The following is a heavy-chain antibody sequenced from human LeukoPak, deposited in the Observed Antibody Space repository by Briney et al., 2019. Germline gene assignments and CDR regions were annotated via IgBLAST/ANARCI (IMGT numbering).Heavy chain of an antibody. Sequence: GGSLRLSCAASGFTFSSYAMSWVRQAPGKGLEWVSAISGSGGSTYYADSVKGRFTISRDNSKNTLYLQMNSLRAEDTAVYYCAKEAYYYDSSGYYHWFDPWGQGTLVTVSS. V-gene: IGHV3-23*01. CDR1: GFTFSSYA. CDR2: ISGSGGST. J-gene: IGHJ5*02. CDR3: AKEAYYYDSSGYYHWFDP. D-gene: IGHD3-22*01.